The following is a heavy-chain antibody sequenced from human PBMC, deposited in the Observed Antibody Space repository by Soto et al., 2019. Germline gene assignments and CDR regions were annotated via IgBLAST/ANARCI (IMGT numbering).Heavy chain of an antibody. V-gene: IGHV3-11*01. D-gene: IGHD2-2*01. CDR1: GFTFSDYY. CDR2: ISSSGSTI. Sequence: PGGSLRLSCAASGFTFSDYYMSWIRQAPGKGLEWVSYISSSGSTIYYADSVKGRFTISRDNAKNSLYLQMNSLRAEDTAVYYCARAHVVPAAIIWFDPWGQGTLVTVSS. J-gene: IGHJ5*02. CDR3: ARAHVVPAAIIWFDP.